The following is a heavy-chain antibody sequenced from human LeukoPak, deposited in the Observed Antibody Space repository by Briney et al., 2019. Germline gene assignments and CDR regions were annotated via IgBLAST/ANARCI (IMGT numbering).Heavy chain of an antibody. CDR2: IYYSGST. CDR1: GDSISTSSSY. Sequence: SETLSLTCSVSGDSISTSSSYWGWIRQPPGKGLEWIGSIYYSGSTYYNTSLKSRVTISVDTSKNQFSLKLSSVTAADTAVYYCARVPPRKSTVVTQGGDYWGQGTLVTVSS. CDR3: ARVPPRKSTVVTQGGDY. V-gene: IGHV4-39*07. J-gene: IGHJ4*02. D-gene: IGHD4-23*01.